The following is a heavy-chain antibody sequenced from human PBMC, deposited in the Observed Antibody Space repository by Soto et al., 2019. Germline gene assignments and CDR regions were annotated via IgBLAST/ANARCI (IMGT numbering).Heavy chain of an antibody. D-gene: IGHD1-26*01. Sequence: GGSLRLSCAASGFTFSSYAMHWVRQAPGKGLEWVAVISYDGSNKYYAGSVKGRFTISRDNSKNTLYLQMNSLRAEDTAVYYCARDRGSYSPGFDYWGQGTLVTVPS. J-gene: IGHJ4*02. CDR1: GFTFSSYA. CDR2: ISYDGSNK. V-gene: IGHV3-30-3*01. CDR3: ARDRGSYSPGFDY.